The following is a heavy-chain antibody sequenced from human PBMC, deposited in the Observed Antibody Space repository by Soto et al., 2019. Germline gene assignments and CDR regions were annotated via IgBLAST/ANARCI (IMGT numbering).Heavy chain of an antibody. V-gene: IGHV4-59*01. J-gene: IGHJ5*02. D-gene: IGHD3-3*01. CDR3: ARDLGWFDP. CDR2: IYYTGST. CDR1: GGSITNYY. Sequence: SETLSLTCTVSGGSITNYYWSWIRQSPGRGLEWIGYIYYTGSTNYNPSLKSRVTMSVDTSKNQFSLKLSSVTAADTAVYYCARDLGWFDPWGQGTLVTVSS.